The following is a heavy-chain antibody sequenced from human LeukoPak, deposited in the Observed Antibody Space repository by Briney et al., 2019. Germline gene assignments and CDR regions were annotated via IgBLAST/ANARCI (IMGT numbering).Heavy chain of an antibody. Sequence: PSETLSLTCTVSGDSISSSSYYWGWIRQTPGKGLEWIGTIYYSGSTYYNPSLKSRVTISVDTSKNQFSLKLSSVTAADTAVYYCARDLYAGDFWSGYYGALDYWGQGTLVTVSS. D-gene: IGHD3-3*01. CDR2: IYYSGST. V-gene: IGHV4-39*07. CDR1: GDSISSSSYY. CDR3: ARDLYAGDFWSGYYGALDY. J-gene: IGHJ4*02.